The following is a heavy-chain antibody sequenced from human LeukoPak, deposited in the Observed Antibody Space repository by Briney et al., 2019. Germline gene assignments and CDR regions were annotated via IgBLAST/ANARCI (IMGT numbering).Heavy chain of an antibody. V-gene: IGHV3-9*01. CDR3: AKDIVAYCGGDCYPTFDY. Sequence: PGGSLRLSCAASGFTFSSYSMNWVRQAPGKGLEWVSGISWNSGSIGYADSVKGRFTISRDNAKNSLYLQMNSLRAEDTALYYCAKDIVAYCGGDCYPTFDYWGQGTLVTVSS. CDR1: GFTFSSYS. D-gene: IGHD2-21*02. CDR2: ISWNSGSI. J-gene: IGHJ4*02.